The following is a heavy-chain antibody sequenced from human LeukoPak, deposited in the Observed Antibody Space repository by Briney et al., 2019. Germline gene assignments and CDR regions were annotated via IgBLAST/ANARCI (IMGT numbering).Heavy chain of an antibody. CDR2: IKSKTDGGTT. J-gene: IGHJ4*02. CDR3: AKEHYFGSGSYPDY. Sequence: GGSLRLSCAASGFTFSNAWMSWVRQAPGKGLEWVGRIKSKTDGGTTDYAAPVKGRFTISRDNSKNTLYLQMNSLRAEDTAVYNCAKEHYFGSGSYPDYWGQGTLVTVSS. V-gene: IGHV3-15*01. CDR1: GFTFSNAW. D-gene: IGHD3-10*01.